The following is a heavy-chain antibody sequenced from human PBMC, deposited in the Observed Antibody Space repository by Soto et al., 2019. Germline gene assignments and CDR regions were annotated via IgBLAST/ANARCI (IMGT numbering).Heavy chain of an antibody. Sequence: ASVKVSCKASGYTFTGYYMHWVRPAPGQGLEWMGWINPNSGGTNYVQKFQGRVTMTRDTSISTAYMELSRLRSDDTAVYYCARRGITGTTAPPNFDYWGQGTLVTVS. CDR2: INPNSGGT. J-gene: IGHJ4*02. CDR1: GYTFTGYY. V-gene: IGHV1-2*02. D-gene: IGHD1-7*01. CDR3: ARRGITGTTAPPNFDY.